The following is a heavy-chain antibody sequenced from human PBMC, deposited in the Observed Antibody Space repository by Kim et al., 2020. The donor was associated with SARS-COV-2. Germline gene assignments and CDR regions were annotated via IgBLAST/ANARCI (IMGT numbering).Heavy chain of an antibody. CDR2: IYYSGST. CDR1: GGSISSYY. CDR3: ARSGIHAFDI. V-gene: IGHV4-59*08. Sequence: SETLSLTCTVSGGSISSYYWSWIRQPPGKGLEWIGYIYYSGSTNYNPSLKSRVTISVDTSKNQFSLKLSSVTAADTAVYYCARSGIHAFDIWGQGTMVTVSS. J-gene: IGHJ3*02.